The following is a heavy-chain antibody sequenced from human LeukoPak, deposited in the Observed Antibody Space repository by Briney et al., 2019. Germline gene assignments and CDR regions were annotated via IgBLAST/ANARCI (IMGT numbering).Heavy chain of an antibody. Sequence: SETLSLTCAVYGGSFSDYYWSWIRQPPGKGLEWIGEINHSGSTNYNPSLKSRVTISVDTSKNQFSLKLSSVTAADTAVYYCARGRGIDYWGQGTLVTVSS. CDR1: GGSFSDYY. CDR3: ARGRGIDY. CDR2: INHSGST. J-gene: IGHJ4*02. D-gene: IGHD3-16*01. V-gene: IGHV4-34*01.